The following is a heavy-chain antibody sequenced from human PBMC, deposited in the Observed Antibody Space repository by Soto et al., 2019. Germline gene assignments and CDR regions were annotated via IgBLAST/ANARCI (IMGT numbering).Heavy chain of an antibody. CDR2: IIPYYNTL. Sequence: QAQVVQSGAEVRKPGSSVKLSCKASEGTFNSYAIAWVRQAPGQGLEWMGGIIPYYNTLNYAQKFQDRVTITADDYTNTVYMEMSSLRSDDTAVYFCASGASRWYPYFFASWAQGTLVTVSS. CDR3: ASGASRWYPYFFAS. J-gene: IGHJ4*02. CDR1: EGTFNSYA. D-gene: IGHD6-13*01. V-gene: IGHV1-69*01.